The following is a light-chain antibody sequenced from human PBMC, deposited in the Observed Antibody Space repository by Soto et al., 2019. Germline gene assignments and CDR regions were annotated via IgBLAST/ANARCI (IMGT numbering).Light chain of an antibody. J-gene: IGLJ1*01. V-gene: IGLV2-8*01. CDR2: EVN. CDR3: SSDAGRSKV. Sequence: QSLLTQPPSASGSPGQSVAISCTGTSSDVGGYNYVSWYQQHPGKAPKLMIYEVNKRPSGVPDRFSGSKSGNTASLTVSGLQAEDEADYYCSSDAGRSKVVGTGTKVTVL. CDR1: SSDVGGYNY.